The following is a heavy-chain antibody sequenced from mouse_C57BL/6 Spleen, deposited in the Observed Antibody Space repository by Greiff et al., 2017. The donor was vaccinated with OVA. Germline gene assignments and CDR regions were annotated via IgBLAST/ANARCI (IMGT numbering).Heavy chain of an antibody. V-gene: IGHV5-12*01. Sequence: EVKLVESGGGLVQPGGSLKLSCAASGFTFSDFYMYWIRQTPEKRLEWVAYISNGGGSIKYQDTVKGRFTISRDNAKITLYLQMSRLKSEDSAVYYCARLDSMDNWGQGTSVTVSS. CDR1: GFTFSDFY. J-gene: IGHJ4*01. CDR2: ISNGGGSI. D-gene: IGHD2-4*01. CDR3: ARLDSMDN.